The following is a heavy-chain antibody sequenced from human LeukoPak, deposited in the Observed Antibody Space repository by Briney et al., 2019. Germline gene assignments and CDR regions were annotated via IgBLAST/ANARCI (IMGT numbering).Heavy chain of an antibody. V-gene: IGHV1-18*01. CDR3: ARDGEYGGYYYGMDV. D-gene: IGHD4/OR15-4a*01. J-gene: IGHJ6*02. CDR1: GYTFTSYG. Sequence: VASVKVSCKASGYTFTSYGISWVRQAPGQGLEWMGWISAYNGNTNYAQKLQGRVTMTTDTSTSTAYMELRSLRSDDTAVYYCARDGEYGGYYYGMDVWGQGTTVTVSS. CDR2: ISAYNGNT.